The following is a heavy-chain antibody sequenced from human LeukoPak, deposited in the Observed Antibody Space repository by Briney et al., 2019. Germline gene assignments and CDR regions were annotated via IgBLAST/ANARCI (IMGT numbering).Heavy chain of an antibody. CDR2: ISSNSTYI. J-gene: IGHJ4*02. CDR1: GFTFSSYV. D-gene: IGHD2-21*02. V-gene: IGHV3-21*01. Sequence: PGGSLRLSCAASGFTFSSYVMNWVRQAPGKGLQWVSSISSNSTYIYYADSVKGRFTISRDNAKNSLYLQMDSLRAEDTAVYYCARDSPGEVVTARGDYWGQGTLVTVSS. CDR3: ARDSPGEVVTARGDY.